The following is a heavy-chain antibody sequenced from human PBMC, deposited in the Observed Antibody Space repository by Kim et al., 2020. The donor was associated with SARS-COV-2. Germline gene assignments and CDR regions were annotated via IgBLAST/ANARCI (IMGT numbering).Heavy chain of an antibody. V-gene: IGHV3-23*01. CDR3: AKDPYYCSSTSCYNY. CDR1: GFTFSSYA. J-gene: IGHJ4*02. CDR2: ISGSGGNT. D-gene: IGHD2-2*01. Sequence: GSLRLSCAASGFTFSSYAMSWVRQAPGKGLEWVSAISGSGGNTYYADSVKGRFTISRDNSKNTLYLQMNSLRAEDTAVYYCAKDPYYCSSTSCYNYWGQGTLVTVSS.